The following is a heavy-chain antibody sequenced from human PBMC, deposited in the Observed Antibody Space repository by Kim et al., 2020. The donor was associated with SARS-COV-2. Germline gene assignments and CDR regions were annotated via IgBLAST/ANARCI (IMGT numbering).Heavy chain of an antibody. CDR1: GFTFGDYA. D-gene: IGHD3-9*01. J-gene: IGHJ4*02. V-gene: IGHV3-9*01. Sequence: GGSLRLSCAASGFTFGDYAMHWVRQAPGKGLEWVSGISWNSGSIGYADSVKGRFTISRDNAKNSLYLQMNSLRAEDTALYYCAKGGVFPYYDILTGFDYWGQGTLVTVSS. CDR3: AKGGVFPYYDILTGFDY. CDR2: ISWNSGSI.